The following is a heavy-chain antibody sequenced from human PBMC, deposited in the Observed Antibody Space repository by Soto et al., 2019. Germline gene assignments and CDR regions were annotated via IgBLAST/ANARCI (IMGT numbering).Heavy chain of an antibody. D-gene: IGHD3-10*01. Sequence: SETLSLTCTVSAGSISSYYWSWIRQPPGKGLEWIGYIHYSGNTNYNPSLKSRVTISVDTSKNQFSLNLSSVTAADTALYYCARGTYYYGSGNIYFDSWGQGTLVTVSS. V-gene: IGHV4-59*01. CDR1: AGSISSYY. J-gene: IGHJ4*02. CDR3: ARGTYYYGSGNIYFDS. CDR2: IHYSGNT.